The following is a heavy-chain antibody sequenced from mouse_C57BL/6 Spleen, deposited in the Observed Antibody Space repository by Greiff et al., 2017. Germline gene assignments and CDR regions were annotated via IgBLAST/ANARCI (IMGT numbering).Heavy chain of an antibody. J-gene: IGHJ2*01. D-gene: IGHD1-1*02. Sequence: QVQLQQPGAELVKPGASVKLSCKASGYTFTSYWMKWVKQRPGQGLEWIGEIDPSDSYTNYNQKFKGKATLTVDTSSSTAYMQLSSLTSEDSAVYYCAYGNFDDWGKGTTVTVSS. CDR3: AYGNFDD. V-gene: IGHV1-50*01. CDR2: IDPSDSYT. CDR1: GYTFTSYW.